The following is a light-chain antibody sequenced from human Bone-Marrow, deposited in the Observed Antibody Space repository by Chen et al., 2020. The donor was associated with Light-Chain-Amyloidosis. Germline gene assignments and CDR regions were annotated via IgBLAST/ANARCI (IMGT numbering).Light chain of an antibody. CDR3: QQSYTTPRT. Sequence: DIQMTQSPSSLSASVGDRVTITCRASQNIRTSLNWYQQKVGKAPNLLIYDASTLQSGVPSTFSGSGSGTDFTLTISSLQPEDFATYYCQQSYTTPRTFGQGIKLEI. CDR1: QNIRTS. CDR2: DAS. J-gene: IGKJ2*01. V-gene: IGKV1-39*01.